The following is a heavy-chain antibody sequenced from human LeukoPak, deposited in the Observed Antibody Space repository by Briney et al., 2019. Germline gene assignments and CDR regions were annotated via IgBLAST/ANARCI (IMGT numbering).Heavy chain of an antibody. D-gene: IGHD3-9*01. CDR3: ARQPLRRQLRYFDWLDAFDI. J-gene: IGHJ3*02. Sequence: GASVKVSCKASGYTFTGYYMHWVRQAPGQGLEWMGWINPNSGGTNYAQKFQGRVTMTRDTSISTAYMELSRLRSDDTAVYYCARQPLRRQLRYFDWLDAFDIWGQGTMVTVSS. CDR2: INPNSGGT. V-gene: IGHV1-2*02. CDR1: GYTFTGYY.